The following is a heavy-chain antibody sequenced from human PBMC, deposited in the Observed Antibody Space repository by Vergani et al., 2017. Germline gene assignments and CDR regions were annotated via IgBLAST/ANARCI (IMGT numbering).Heavy chain of an antibody. CDR1: GYTFSNYY. Sequence: QVQVVQSGAEVKKSGASVKVSCKTSGYTFSNYYMHWVRQAPGQGLEWMGIINPSGGHTNYAQKFQGRVTMTRDTSTSTVYMELSSLRSEDTAIYYCAREIDYETSGHLGHDAFDIWGRGTMVTVSS. V-gene: IGHV1-46*01. CDR3: AREIDYETSGHLGHDAFDI. J-gene: IGHJ3*02. D-gene: IGHD3-22*01. CDR2: INPSGGHT.